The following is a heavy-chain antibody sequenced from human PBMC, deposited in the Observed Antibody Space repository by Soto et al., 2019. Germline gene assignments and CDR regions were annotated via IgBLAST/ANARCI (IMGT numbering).Heavy chain of an antibody. CDR2: IYWDDDK. D-gene: IGHD3-10*01. J-gene: IGHJ5*02. V-gene: IGHV2-5*02. CDR3: AHRLYYYGSGSPPWFDP. Sequence: SGPTLVNPTQTLTLTCTFSGFSLSTIGVGVGWIRQPPGKALEWLALIYWDDDKRYSPSLKSRLTITKDTSKNQVVLTMTNMDPVDTATYYCAHRLYYYGSGSPPWFDPWGQGTLVTVSS. CDR1: GFSLSTIGVG.